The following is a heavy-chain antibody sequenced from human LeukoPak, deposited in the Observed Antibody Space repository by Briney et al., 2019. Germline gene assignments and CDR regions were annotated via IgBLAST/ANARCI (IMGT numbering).Heavy chain of an antibody. CDR2: VYNSGST. Sequence: SETLSLTCIVSGGSISRGSYYWNWIRQPAGKGLEWMGRVYNSGSTNYNPSLKSRVTISVDTSKNQFSLKLSSVTAADTAVYYCARSRTAVAGTKVAFDIWGQGTMVTVSS. J-gene: IGHJ3*02. CDR1: GGSISRGSYY. D-gene: IGHD6-19*01. CDR3: ARSRTAVAGTKVAFDI. V-gene: IGHV4-61*10.